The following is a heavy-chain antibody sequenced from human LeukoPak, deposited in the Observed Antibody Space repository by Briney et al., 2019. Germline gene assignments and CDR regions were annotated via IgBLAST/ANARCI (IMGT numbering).Heavy chain of an antibody. V-gene: IGHV4-39*07. Sequence: PSETLSLTCTVSGGSISSSSYYWGWIRQPPGKGLEWIGSIYYSGSTYYNPSLKSRVTISVDTSKNQFSLKLSSVTAADTAVYYCAVPGVLWFGEPRDGMDVWGQGTTVTVSS. CDR2: IYYSGST. J-gene: IGHJ6*02. CDR3: AVPGVLWFGEPRDGMDV. CDR1: GGSISSSSYY. D-gene: IGHD3-10*01.